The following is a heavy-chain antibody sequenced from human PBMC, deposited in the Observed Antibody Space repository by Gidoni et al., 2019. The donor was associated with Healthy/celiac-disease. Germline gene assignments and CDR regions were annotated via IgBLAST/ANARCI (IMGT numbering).Heavy chain of an antibody. CDR2: ISWNSGSI. J-gene: IGHJ4*02. CDR3: AKDLGGSGSSTFDY. V-gene: IGHV3-9*01. CDR1: GFTFDDYA. Sequence: EVQLVESGGGLVQHGRSMRLSCAASGFTFDDYAMHWVRQAPGKGLEWGSGISWNSGSIGYADSVKGRFTISRDNAKNSLYLQMNSLRAEDTALYYCAKDLGGSGSSTFDYWGQGTLVTVSS. D-gene: IGHD3-10*01.